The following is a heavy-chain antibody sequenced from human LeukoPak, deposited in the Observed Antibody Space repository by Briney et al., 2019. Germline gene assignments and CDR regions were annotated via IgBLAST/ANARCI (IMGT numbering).Heavy chain of an antibody. CDR2: ISYDGSNK. CDR1: GFTFSSYG. J-gene: IGHJ4*02. D-gene: IGHD3-10*01. V-gene: IGHV3-30*18. Sequence: GGSLRLSCAASGFTFSSYGMHWVRQAPGKGLEWVAVISYDGSNKYYADSVKGRFTISRDNSKNTLYLHMNSLRAEDTAVYYCAKPLRVGGSGSYYPFDYWGQGTLVTVSS. CDR3: AKPLRVGGSGSYYPFDY.